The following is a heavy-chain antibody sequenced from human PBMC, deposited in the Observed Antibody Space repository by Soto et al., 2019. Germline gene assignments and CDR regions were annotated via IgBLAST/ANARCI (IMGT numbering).Heavy chain of an antibody. CDR1: GYTFTSYA. D-gene: IGHD5-18*01. J-gene: IGHJ4*02. V-gene: IGHV1-3*01. CDR2: INAGNGNT. Sequence: GASVKVSCKASGYTFTSYAMHWVRQAPGQRLEWMGWINAGNGNTKYSQKFQGRVTITRDTSASTAYMELSVLRSEDTAVYYCARSCGYSYGYCSFDYWGQGTLVTVSS. CDR3: ARSCGYSYGYCSFDY.